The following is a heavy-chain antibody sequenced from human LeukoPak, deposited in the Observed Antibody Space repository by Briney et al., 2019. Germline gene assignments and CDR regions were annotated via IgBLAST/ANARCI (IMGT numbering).Heavy chain of an antibody. CDR1: GFTFSTYW. Sequence: GGSLRLSCADSGFTFSTYWMSWLRQVPGKGLEWVANIKPDGSEQYYADSVKGRFSSSRDNAKNSLFLQMNNLRAEDTAVYYCARTKNSGRYYYFDYWGPGTLVTVSS. V-gene: IGHV3-7*01. J-gene: IGHJ4*02. CDR2: IKPDGSEQ. CDR3: ARTKNSGRYYYFDY. D-gene: IGHD3-22*01.